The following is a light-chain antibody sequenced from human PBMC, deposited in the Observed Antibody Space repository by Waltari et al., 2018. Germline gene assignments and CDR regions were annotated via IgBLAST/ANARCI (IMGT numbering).Light chain of an antibody. V-gene: IGKV4-1*01. CDR3: QQYFRFPYT. Sequence: LPSPNNSNSLAWYQQKPSQAPKLLIYCASTRASGIPDRFSGSGSGTDFTLTISSLEADDFAVYYCQQYFRFPYTFGQGTKLEIK. CDR1: LPSPNNSNS. J-gene: IGKJ2*01. CDR2: CAS.